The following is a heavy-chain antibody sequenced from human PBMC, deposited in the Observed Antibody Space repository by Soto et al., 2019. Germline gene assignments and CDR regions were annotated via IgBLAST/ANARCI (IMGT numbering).Heavy chain of an antibody. CDR1: GYSFTNYW. CDR3: ARLSATVIASPFDY. D-gene: IGHD4-4*01. J-gene: IGHJ4*02. CDR2: IYPGDSDT. V-gene: IGHV5-51*01. Sequence: PAESLKISCKGSGYSFTNYWIGWVRQMPGKGLEWMGIIYPGDSDTRYSPSFQGQVTISADKSISTAYLQWSSLKASDTARYYCARLSATVIASPFDYWGQGTLVTVSS.